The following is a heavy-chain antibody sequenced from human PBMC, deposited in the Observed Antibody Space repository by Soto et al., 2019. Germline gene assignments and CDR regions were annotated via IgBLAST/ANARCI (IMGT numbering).Heavy chain of an antibody. CDR2: IIPILGIA. J-gene: IGHJ3*02. Sequence: QVQLVHSGAEVKKPGSSVKVSCKASGGTFSSYTISWVRQAPGQGLEWMGRIIPILGIANYAQKFQGRVTITADKSTSTAYMELSSLRSEDTAVYYCARMRLQDDAFDIWGQGTMVTVSS. CDR1: GGTFSSYT. D-gene: IGHD4-4*01. CDR3: ARMRLQDDAFDI. V-gene: IGHV1-69*02.